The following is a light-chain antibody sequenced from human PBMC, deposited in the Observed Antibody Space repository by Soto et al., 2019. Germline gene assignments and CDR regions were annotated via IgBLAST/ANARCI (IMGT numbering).Light chain of an antibody. V-gene: IGKV1-39*01. Sequence: IQMTQSPSSLSASVGDSVTITCRASQGVDSDLSWYQQRPGKAPKLLIYGASNLHSGVPSRFSGRGSGTLFTLTISSLQPEDVATYYCQQSYSTLVLTFGGGTKVDTK. CDR2: GAS. CDR1: QGVDSD. J-gene: IGKJ4*01. CDR3: QQSYSTLVLT.